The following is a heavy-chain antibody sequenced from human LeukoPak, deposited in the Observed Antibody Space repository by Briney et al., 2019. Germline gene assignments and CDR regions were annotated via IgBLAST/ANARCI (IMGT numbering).Heavy chain of an antibody. CDR3: ARTYSGYDYARSLGPYFDY. Sequence: ASVKVSCKASGYTFTSYYMHWVRQAPGQGLEWMGIINPSGGSTSYAQKFQGRVTMTRDTSTSTVYMELSGLRSEDTAVYYCARTYSGYDYARSLGPYFDYWGQGTLVTVSS. D-gene: IGHD5-12*01. CDR2: INPSGGST. V-gene: IGHV1-46*01. CDR1: GYTFTSYY. J-gene: IGHJ4*02.